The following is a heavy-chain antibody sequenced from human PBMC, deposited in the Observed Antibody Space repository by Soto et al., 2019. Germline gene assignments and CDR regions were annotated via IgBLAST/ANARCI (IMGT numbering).Heavy chain of an antibody. CDR2: VYRTGST. CDR3: ARARATIAAAAIFDC. CDR1: GGSISTSTW. J-gene: IGHJ4*02. Sequence: QVQLQESGPGLVKPSGTLSLTCAVSGGSISTSTWWSWVRQPPGKGLERIVEVYRTGSTNYRPSLASRLTISVDKSKNQFSLKLTSVTAADTAVYYCARARATIAAAAIFDCWGQGTLVTVSS. V-gene: IGHV4-4*02. D-gene: IGHD6-13*01.